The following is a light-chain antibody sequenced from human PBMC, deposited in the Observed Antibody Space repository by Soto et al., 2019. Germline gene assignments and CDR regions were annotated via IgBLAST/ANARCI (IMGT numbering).Light chain of an antibody. CDR2: AAS. V-gene: IGKV1-9*01. Sequence: DIQLTQSPSFLSASVGDRVTITCRASQALGSYLVWYQQKPGKAPKLLIYAASTLQSGVPSRFSGRGSGTEFTLTISSLQPEDFATYSCQQLNNQPLITFGQGTRLDIK. J-gene: IGKJ5*01. CDR3: QQLNNQPLIT. CDR1: QALGSY.